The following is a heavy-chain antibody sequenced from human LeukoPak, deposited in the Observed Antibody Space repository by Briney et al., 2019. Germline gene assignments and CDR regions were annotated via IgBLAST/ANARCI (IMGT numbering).Heavy chain of an antibody. Sequence: SETLSLTCTVSGGSISSYYWSWIRQPPGKGLEWIGYIYYSGSTNYNPSLKSRVTISVDTSKNQFSLKLSSVTAADTAVYYCARGRGGRDGYNWDYWGQGTLVTVSS. J-gene: IGHJ4*02. CDR1: GGSISSYY. D-gene: IGHD5-24*01. CDR3: ARGRGGRDGYNWDY. V-gene: IGHV4-59*01. CDR2: IYYSGST.